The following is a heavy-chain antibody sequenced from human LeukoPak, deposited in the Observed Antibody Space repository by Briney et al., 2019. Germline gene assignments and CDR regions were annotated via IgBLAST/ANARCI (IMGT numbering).Heavy chain of an antibody. CDR3: AKVSYSSSWYSPFDYYYYGMDV. CDR1: GFTFSSYG. CDR2: IRYEGSNN. D-gene: IGHD6-13*01. J-gene: IGHJ6*02. V-gene: IGHV3-30*02. Sequence: PGGSLKLSCAASGFTFSSYGMHGGRQAPGKGLEGGAFIRYEGSNNDYADSVKGRFTISRDNSKNTLYLQMNSLRAEDTAVYYCAKVSYSSSWYSPFDYYYYGMDVWGQGTTVTVSS.